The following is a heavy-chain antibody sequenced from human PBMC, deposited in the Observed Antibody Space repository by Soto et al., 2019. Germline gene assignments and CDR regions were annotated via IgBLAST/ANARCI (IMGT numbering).Heavy chain of an antibody. V-gene: IGHV4-61*01. CDR2: IHYSGSI. J-gene: IGHJ3*02. Sequence: SETLSLTCTVSGGSISYEYYHWTWIRQSPGKGLEWIGYIHYSGSIIYNPSFKSRVTISVDTSKNQFSLKLSSVTAADTAVYYCARGRGGWFINQLLNAFDIWGQGTMVTVSS. CDR1: GGSISYEYYH. D-gene: IGHD2-2*01. CDR3: ARGRGGWFINQLLNAFDI.